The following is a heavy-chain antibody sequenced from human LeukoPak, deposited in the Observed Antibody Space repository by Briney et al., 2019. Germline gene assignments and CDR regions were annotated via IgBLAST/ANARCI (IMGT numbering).Heavy chain of an antibody. D-gene: IGHD3-9*01. CDR2: ISSSGSTI. CDR1: GFTLSDYY. Sequence: GGSLRLSCAASGFTLSDYYMSWIRQAPGKGLEWDSYISSSGSTIYYADSVKGRFTISRDNAKNSLYLQMNSLRAEDTAVYHCARDGHYDILTGLFDYWGQGTLVTVSS. CDR3: ARDGHYDILTGLFDY. J-gene: IGHJ4*02. V-gene: IGHV3-11*01.